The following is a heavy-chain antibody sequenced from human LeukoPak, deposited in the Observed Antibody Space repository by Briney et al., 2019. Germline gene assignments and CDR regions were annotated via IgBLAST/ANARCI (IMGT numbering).Heavy chain of an antibody. V-gene: IGHV1-69*13. J-gene: IGHJ4*02. CDR1: GYTFTGYY. Sequence: SVKVPCKASGYTFTGYYMHWVRQAPGQGLEWMGGIIPIFGTANYAQKFQGRVTITADESTSTAYMELSSLRSEDTAAYYCARDRRGYDILTGYYMKGHFDYWGQGTLVTVSS. CDR3: ARDRRGYDILTGYYMKGHFDY. D-gene: IGHD3-9*01. CDR2: IIPIFGTA.